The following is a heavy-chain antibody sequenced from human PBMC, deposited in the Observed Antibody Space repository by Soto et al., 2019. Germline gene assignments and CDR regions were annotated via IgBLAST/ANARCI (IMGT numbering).Heavy chain of an antibody. Sequence: ASVKVSCKASGYTFTDYAMHWVRQAPGQRLEWMGWINTGTDNRKYSQKFQGRVTITRDTSARTAYMELSSLRSEDTAVYYCARGVDSNLRFDSWGQGTLVTAPQ. CDR3: ARGVDSNLRFDS. CDR1: GYTFTDYA. CDR2: INTGTDNR. V-gene: IGHV1-3*04. D-gene: IGHD4-4*01. J-gene: IGHJ4*02.